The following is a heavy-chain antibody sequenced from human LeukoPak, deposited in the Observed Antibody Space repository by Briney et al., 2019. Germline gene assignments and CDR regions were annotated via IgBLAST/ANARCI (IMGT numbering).Heavy chain of an antibody. CDR1: GFTVSSNY. Sequence: GGSLRLSCAASGFTVSSNYMSWVRQAPGRGLEWVGFIRSQAYSGTTEYATSVKDRFTISRDDSKSIAYLQMNSLKTEDTAVYYCTRDIVSISQPYYFDYWGQGTLVTVSS. V-gene: IGHV3-71*01. D-gene: IGHD2-2*01. J-gene: IGHJ4*02. CDR3: TRDIVSISQPYYFDY. CDR2: IRSQAYSGTT.